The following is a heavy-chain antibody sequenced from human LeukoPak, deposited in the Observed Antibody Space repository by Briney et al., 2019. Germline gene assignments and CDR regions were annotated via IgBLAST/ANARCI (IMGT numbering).Heavy chain of an antibody. Sequence: GGSLRLSCAASGFTFSSYAMHWVRQAPGKGLEWVAVISYDGSNKYYADSAKGRFTISRDNSKNTLYLQMNSLRAEDTAVYYCARERVAAAGPYYYYGMDVWGQGTTVTVSS. CDR1: GFTFSSYA. CDR3: ARERVAAAGPYYYYGMDV. D-gene: IGHD6-13*01. V-gene: IGHV3-30-3*01. J-gene: IGHJ6*02. CDR2: ISYDGSNK.